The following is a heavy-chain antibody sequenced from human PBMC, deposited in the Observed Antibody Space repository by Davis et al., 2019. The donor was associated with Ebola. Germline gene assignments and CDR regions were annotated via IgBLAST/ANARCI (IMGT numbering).Heavy chain of an antibody. CDR1: GFTFDDYA. J-gene: IGHJ4*02. Sequence: GGSLRLSCAASGFTFDDYAMHWVRQAPGKGLERVSLISGDGGSTYYADSVKGRFTISRDNAKNSLYLQMKSLRAEDTAVYYCARRGDFWSGYSFDYWGQGTLVSVSS. V-gene: IGHV3-43*02. D-gene: IGHD3-3*01. CDR2: ISGDGGST. CDR3: ARRGDFWSGYSFDY.